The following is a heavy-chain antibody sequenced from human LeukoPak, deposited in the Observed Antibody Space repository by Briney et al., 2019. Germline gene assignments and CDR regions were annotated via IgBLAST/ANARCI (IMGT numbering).Heavy chain of an antibody. D-gene: IGHD5-12*01. V-gene: IGHV3-30*02. CDR3: ARDIKSGYLWFDP. CDR2: IRYDGSNK. Sequence: GGSLRLSCAASGFTFSSYGMHWVRQAPGKGLEWVAFIRYDGSNKYYADSVKGRFTISRDNSKNTLYLQMNSLRAEDTAVYYCARDIKSGYLWFDPWGQGTLVTVSS. J-gene: IGHJ5*02. CDR1: GFTFSSYG.